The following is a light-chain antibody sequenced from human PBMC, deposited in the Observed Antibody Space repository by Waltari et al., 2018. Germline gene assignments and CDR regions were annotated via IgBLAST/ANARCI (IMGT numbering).Light chain of an antibody. V-gene: IGKV1-33*01. Sequence: IQMTQSPSSLSASVGDRVTITCQASQDINNYLNWYQQRPGKAPKLLIYAASNLEIGVPSRFSGSGSGTDFSLTISSLQPEDIATYXCQQNDNLPPTFGXGTKVEXK. CDR2: AAS. CDR3: QQNDNLPPT. J-gene: IGKJ4*01. CDR1: QDINNY.